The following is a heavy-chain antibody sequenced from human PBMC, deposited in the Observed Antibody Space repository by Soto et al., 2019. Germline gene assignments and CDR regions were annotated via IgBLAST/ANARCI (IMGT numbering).Heavy chain of an antibody. V-gene: IGHV3-74*01. J-gene: IGHJ5*02. CDR3: ARALVVVAARGWFDP. Sequence: GGSLRLCCAASGFTFSSYWMHWVRQAPGKGLVWVSRINSDGSSTSYADSVKGRFTISRDNAKNTLYLQMNSLRAEDTAVYYCARALVVVAARGWFDPWGQGTLVTVSS. D-gene: IGHD2-15*01. CDR2: INSDGSST. CDR1: GFTFSSYW.